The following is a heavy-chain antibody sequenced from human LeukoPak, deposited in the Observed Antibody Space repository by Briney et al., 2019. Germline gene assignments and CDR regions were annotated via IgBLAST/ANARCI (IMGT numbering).Heavy chain of an antibody. Sequence: SETLSLTCTVSGGSISSYYWSWIRQPPGKGLEWIGYIYYSGSTNYNPSLKSRVTISVDTSKNQFSLKLRSVTAADTAVYYCAREQRWLQSLDYWGQGTLVTVSS. CDR1: GGSISSYY. V-gene: IGHV4-59*01. CDR2: IYYSGST. D-gene: IGHD5-24*01. J-gene: IGHJ4*02. CDR3: AREQRWLQSLDY.